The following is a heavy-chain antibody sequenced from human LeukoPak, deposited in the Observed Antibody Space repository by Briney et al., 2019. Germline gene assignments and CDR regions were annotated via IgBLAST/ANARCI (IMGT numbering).Heavy chain of an antibody. CDR2: IYYSGST. CDR3: AREDRGFGELLYRNWFDP. CDR1: GYSISSGYY. D-gene: IGHD3-10*01. V-gene: IGHV4-38-2*02. Sequence: SETLSLTCTVSGYSISSGYYWGWIRQPPGKGLEWIGSIYYSGSTYYNPSLKSRVTISVDTSKNQFSLKLSSVTAADTAVYYCAREDRGFGELLYRNWFDPWGQGTLVTVSS. J-gene: IGHJ5*02.